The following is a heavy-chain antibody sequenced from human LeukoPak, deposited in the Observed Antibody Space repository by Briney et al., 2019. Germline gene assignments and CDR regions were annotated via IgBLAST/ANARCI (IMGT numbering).Heavy chain of an antibody. CDR2: INQSGGT. CDR1: GGSFSGYT. D-gene: IGHD3-22*01. Sequence: PSETLSLTCAVYGGSFSGYTRSWIRQPPGKGLEWVGEINQSGGTNYNPSLKSRVTISVDKSKNHISLQLASVTVAEPAGVFCADTLCDSSGYYHESFDVWGQGTMVTVSS. J-gene: IGHJ3*01. V-gene: IGHV4-34*01. CDR3: ADTLCDSSGYYHESFDV.